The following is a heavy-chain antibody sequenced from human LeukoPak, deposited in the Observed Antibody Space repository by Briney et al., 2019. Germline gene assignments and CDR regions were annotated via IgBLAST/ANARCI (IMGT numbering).Heavy chain of an antibody. CDR3: ARARGYSGYDAGDL. Sequence: SETLSLTCTVSGASISSYYWSWIRQPPGKGLEWIGYIYYSGSTNYNPSLKSRVAISVDTSKNQFSLKLSSVTAADTAVYYCARARGYSGYDAGDLWGQGTLVTVSS. CDR2: IYYSGST. J-gene: IGHJ5*02. D-gene: IGHD5-12*01. V-gene: IGHV4-59*01. CDR1: GASISSYY.